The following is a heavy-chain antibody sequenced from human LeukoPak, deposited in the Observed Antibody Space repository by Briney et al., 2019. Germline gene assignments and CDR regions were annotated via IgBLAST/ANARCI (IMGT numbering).Heavy chain of an antibody. J-gene: IGHJ6*02. Sequence: GGSLRLSCAASGFTFSSYAMSWVRQAPGKGLEWVSAISGSGGSTYYADSVKGRFTISRDNSKNTLYLQMNSLRAEDTAVYYCAKGDMVRTPYYYYYGMDVGGQGTTVTVS. V-gene: IGHV3-23*01. CDR3: AKGDMVRTPYYYYYGMDV. D-gene: IGHD3-10*01. CDR2: ISGSGGST. CDR1: GFTFSSYA.